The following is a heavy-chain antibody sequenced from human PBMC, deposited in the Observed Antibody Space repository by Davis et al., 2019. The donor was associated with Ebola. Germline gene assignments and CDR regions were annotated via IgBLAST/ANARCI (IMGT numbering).Heavy chain of an antibody. CDR3: ARRGLPFDL. V-gene: IGHV4-59*01. J-gene: IGHJ2*01. D-gene: IGHD4-17*01. Sequence: MPGGSLRLSCTVSGGSISSYYWSWIRQPPGKGLEWIGYIYYSGSTNYNPSLKSRVTISVDTSKNQFSLKLSSVTAADTAVYYCARRGLPFDLWGRGTLVTVSS. CDR1: GGSISSYY. CDR2: IYYSGST.